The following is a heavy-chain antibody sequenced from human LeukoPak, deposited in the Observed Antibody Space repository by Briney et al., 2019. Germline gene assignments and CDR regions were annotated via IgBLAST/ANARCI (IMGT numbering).Heavy chain of an antibody. D-gene: IGHD1-14*01. Sequence: GGSLRLSCAASGVTVSSNYMSWVRQAPGKGLDWVSAISGSGGSTYYADSVKGRFTISRDNSKNTLYLQMNSLRAEDTAVYYCAKVSGGGLYYDGMDVWGQGTTVTVSS. CDR3: AKVSGGGLYYDGMDV. V-gene: IGHV3-23*01. CDR1: GVTVSSNY. CDR2: ISGSGGST. J-gene: IGHJ6*02.